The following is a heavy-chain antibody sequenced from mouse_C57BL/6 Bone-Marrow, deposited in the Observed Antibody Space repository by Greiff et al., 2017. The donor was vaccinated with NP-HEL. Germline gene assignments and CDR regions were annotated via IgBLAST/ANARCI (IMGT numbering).Heavy chain of an antibody. CDR2: ISSGGSYT. Sequence: EVQLVESGGDLVKPGGSLKLSCAASGFTFSSYGMSWVRQTPDKRLEWVATISSGGSYTYYPDSVKGRFTISRDNAKNTLYLQMSSLKSEDTAMYYCARPLYDYAWYFDVWGTGTTVTVSS. J-gene: IGHJ1*03. CDR1: GFTFSSYG. V-gene: IGHV5-6*01. CDR3: ARPLYDYAWYFDV. D-gene: IGHD2-4*01.